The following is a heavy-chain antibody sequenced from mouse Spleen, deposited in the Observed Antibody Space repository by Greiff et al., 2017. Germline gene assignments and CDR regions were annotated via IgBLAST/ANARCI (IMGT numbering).Heavy chain of an antibody. CDR2: IYPRSGNT. D-gene: IGHD3-3*01. CDR1: GYTFTSYG. Sequence: QVQLQQSGAELARPGASVKLSCKASGYTFTSYGISWVKQRTGQGLEWIGEIYPRSGNTYYNEKFKGKATLTADKSSSTAYMELRSLTSEDSAVYFCARRDRGFAYWGQGTLVTVSA. V-gene: IGHV1-81*01. CDR3: ARRDRGFAY. J-gene: IGHJ3*01.